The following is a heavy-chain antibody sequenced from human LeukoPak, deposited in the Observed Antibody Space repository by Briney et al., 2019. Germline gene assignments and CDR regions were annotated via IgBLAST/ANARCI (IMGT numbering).Heavy chain of an antibody. J-gene: IGHJ4*02. CDR3: ARAADTSGYYPAY. Sequence: GGSLRLSCAASGFTFSSYWMHWVRQAPGKGLVWVSRINSDGSSTSYADSVKGRFTISRDNAKNTLYLQMNSLTSEDTAVYFCARAADTSGYYPAYWGQGTLVTVSS. CDR2: INSDGSST. CDR1: GFTFSSYW. D-gene: IGHD3-22*01. V-gene: IGHV3-74*01.